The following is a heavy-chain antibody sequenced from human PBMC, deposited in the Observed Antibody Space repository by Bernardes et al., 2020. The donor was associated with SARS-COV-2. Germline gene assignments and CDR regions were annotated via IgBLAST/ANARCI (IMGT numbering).Heavy chain of an antibody. V-gene: IGHV3-23*01. J-gene: IGHJ4*02. Sequence: GGSLRLSCAASGFTFSSYAMSWVRQAPGKGLEWVSTISGSGDSTYYTDSVKGRFTISRDNSKNTLYLQMNSLRAEDTAVYYCARRGSMYSFDRWGQGTLVTVSS. CDR1: GFTFSSYA. CDR3: ARRGSMYSFDR. CDR2: ISGSGDST.